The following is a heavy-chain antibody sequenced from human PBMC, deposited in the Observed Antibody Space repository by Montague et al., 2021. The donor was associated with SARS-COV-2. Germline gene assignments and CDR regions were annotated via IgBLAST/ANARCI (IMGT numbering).Heavy chain of an antibody. CDR3: ARDTEVEIRTYSYYKMDV. Sequence: TLSLTCTVSGGSVNSGNYDWSWIRQPAGKRLEWMGRISTSGNTNYNPSLKSRLSILVDTSENQFSLNLRSVTAADTAVYYCARDTEVEIRTYSYYKMDVWGLGTTVTVSS. V-gene: IGHV4-61*02. D-gene: IGHD2-21*01. CDR1: GGSVNSGNYD. CDR2: ISTSGNT. J-gene: IGHJ6*02.